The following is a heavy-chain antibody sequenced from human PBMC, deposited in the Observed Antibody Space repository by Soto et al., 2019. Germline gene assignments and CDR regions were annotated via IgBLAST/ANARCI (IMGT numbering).Heavy chain of an antibody. D-gene: IGHD3-22*01. CDR3: TRHLPEYYYDSSGYGSFDY. V-gene: IGHV3-73*01. Sequence: PGGSLRLSCAASGFTFSGSAMHWVRQASGKGLEWVGRIRSKANSYATAYAASVKGRFTISRDDSKNTAYLQMNSLKTEDTAVYYCTRHLPEYYYDSSGYGSFDYWGQGTLVTVSS. CDR2: IRSKANSYAT. CDR1: GFTFSGSA. J-gene: IGHJ4*02.